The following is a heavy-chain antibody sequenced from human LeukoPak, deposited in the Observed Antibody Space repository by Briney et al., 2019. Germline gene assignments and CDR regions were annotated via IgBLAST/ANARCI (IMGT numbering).Heavy chain of an antibody. CDR2: IIPIFTTA. CDR1: GGTFSSYA. Sequence: EASVKVSCKASGGTFSSYAINWVRQAPGQRLEWMGRIIPIFTTANYAQKFQGRVTITTDESTTTAYMELSSLRSEDTAVYYRARDRISGFYYGYPYYFDSWGQGTLVTVSS. D-gene: IGHD3-10*01. V-gene: IGHV1-69*05. J-gene: IGHJ4*02. CDR3: ARDRISGFYYGYPYYFDS.